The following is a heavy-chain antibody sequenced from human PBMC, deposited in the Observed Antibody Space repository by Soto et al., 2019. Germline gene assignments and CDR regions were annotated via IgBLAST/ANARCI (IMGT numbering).Heavy chain of an antibody. Sequence: GESLKISCKGSGYSFTSYWIGWVRQIPGKGLEWMGIIYPGDPDTRYSPSFQGQVTISADKSISTAYLQWSSLKASDTAMYYCARTSAAGKYYYGMDVWGQGTTVTVSS. CDR2: IYPGDPDT. J-gene: IGHJ6*02. V-gene: IGHV5-51*01. D-gene: IGHD6-13*01. CDR1: GYSFTSYW. CDR3: ARTSAAGKYYYGMDV.